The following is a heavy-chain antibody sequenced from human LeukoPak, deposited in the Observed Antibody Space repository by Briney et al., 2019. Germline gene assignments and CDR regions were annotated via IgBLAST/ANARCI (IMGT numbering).Heavy chain of an antibody. CDR1: GFTFSSFA. J-gene: IGHJ4*02. V-gene: IGHV3-30-3*01. Sequence: GGSLRLSCAASGFTFSSFAVHWVRQAPGKGLEWVAVVSFEGSSNYYADSVKGRFTVSRDNTKNTLYLQMSSLRVEDTAVYYCTRAKYSGSFFPFDYWGQGTLVTVSS. CDR3: TRAKYSGSFFPFDY. CDR2: VSFEGSSN. D-gene: IGHD1-26*01.